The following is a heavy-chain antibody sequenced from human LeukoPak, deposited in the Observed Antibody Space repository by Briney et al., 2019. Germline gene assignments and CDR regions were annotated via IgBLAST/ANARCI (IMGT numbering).Heavy chain of an antibody. CDR2: INHSGST. CDR3: ARRGVTDYVWGSYRYFDY. D-gene: IGHD3-16*02. Sequence: SETLSLTCAVYGGSFSGYYWSWIRQPPGKGLEWIGEINHSGSTNYNPSLKSRVTISVDTSNNQFSLKLSSVTAADTAVYYCARRGVTDYVWGSYRYFDYWGQGTLVTVSS. J-gene: IGHJ4*02. CDR1: GGSFSGYY. V-gene: IGHV4-34*01.